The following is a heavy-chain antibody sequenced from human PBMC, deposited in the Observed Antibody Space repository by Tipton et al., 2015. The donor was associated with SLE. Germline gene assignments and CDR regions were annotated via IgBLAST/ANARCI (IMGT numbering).Heavy chain of an antibody. CDR3: AQAHLWGSYRYASDI. D-gene: IGHD3-16*02. CDR1: GGSISSYY. J-gene: IGHJ3*02. CDR2: IHHSGST. V-gene: IGHV4-59*12. Sequence: TLSLTCSVSGGSISSYYWSWIRQPPGKGLEWIGYIHHSGSTIYTPSLKSRVTISIDTSKKQFSLKLSSVTAADTAVYYCAQAHLWGSYRYASDIWGQGTMVTVSS.